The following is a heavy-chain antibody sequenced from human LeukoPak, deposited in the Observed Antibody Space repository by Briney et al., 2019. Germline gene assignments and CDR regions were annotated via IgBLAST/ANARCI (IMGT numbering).Heavy chain of an antibody. CDR2: TSGSGGSR. J-gene: IGHJ6*02. CDR1: GFSFSSYV. V-gene: IGHV3-23*01. D-gene: IGHD1-1*01. CDR3: AKSHNWNDVYYYYGMDV. Sequence: GGSLRLSCTASGFSFSSYVMNWVRQAPGKGLEWVSGTSGSGGSRYFADSVKGRFAISRDNSKNTVYLQMNSLRAEDTALYYCAKSHNWNDVYYYYGMDVWGQGTTVTVSS.